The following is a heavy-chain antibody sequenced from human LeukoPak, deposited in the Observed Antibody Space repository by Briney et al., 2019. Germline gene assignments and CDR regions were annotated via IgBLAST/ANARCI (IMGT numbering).Heavy chain of an antibody. CDR2: IIPIFGTA. CDR1: GGTFSSYA. CDR3: ATQRGGGYCSSTSCSSVDY. D-gene: IGHD2-2*01. J-gene: IGHJ4*02. Sequence: ASVKVSCKASGGTFSSYAISWVRQAPGQGLEWMGGIIPIFGTANYAQKFQGRVTITADESTSTAYMELSSLRSEDTAVYYCATQRGGGYCSSTSCSSVDYWGQGTLVTVSS. V-gene: IGHV1-69*13.